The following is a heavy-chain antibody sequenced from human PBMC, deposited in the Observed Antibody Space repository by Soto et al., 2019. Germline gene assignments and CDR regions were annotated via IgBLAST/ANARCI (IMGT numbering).Heavy chain of an antibody. D-gene: IGHD4-17*01. Sequence: QVQLVQSGAEVKKPGSSVKVSCKASGGTFSSYAISWVRQAPGQGLEWMGGIIPIFGTANYARKFQGRVTITADESTSTAYMELSSLRSEDTAVYYCARDGSATTVTTNWFDPWGQGTLVTVSS. CDR2: IIPIFGTA. CDR1: GGTFSSYA. J-gene: IGHJ5*02. CDR3: ARDGSATTVTTNWFDP. V-gene: IGHV1-69*01.